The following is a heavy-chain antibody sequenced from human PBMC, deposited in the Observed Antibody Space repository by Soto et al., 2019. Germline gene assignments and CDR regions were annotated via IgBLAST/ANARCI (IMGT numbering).Heavy chain of an antibody. CDR3: AKDREGYCSSTSCLYYFDS. D-gene: IGHD2-2*01. CDR1: GFTFRNCA. CDR2: ISNSGST. Sequence: PGGSLRLSCAASGFTFRNCAMNWVRQAPGRGLEWVSTISNSGSTYYADAVKGRFTISRDISKNTLYLQMSSLRADDTALFYFAKDREGYCSSTSCLYYFDSWGQGTQVTVSS. J-gene: IGHJ4*02. V-gene: IGHV3-23*01.